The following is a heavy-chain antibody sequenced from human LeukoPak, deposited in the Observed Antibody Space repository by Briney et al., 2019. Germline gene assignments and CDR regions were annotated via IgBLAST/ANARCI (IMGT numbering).Heavy chain of an antibody. D-gene: IGHD3-10*01. V-gene: IGHV4-38-2*01. J-gene: IGHJ4*02. Sequence: SETLSLTCAVSGYSISSGYYWGWIRKPPGKGLEWNGSIHHSGRTYSNPSLKSRVTISVDTSENQFSLKLSSVTAADTAVYYCARLVYNGSGIYHYFDYWGQGTLVTVSS. CDR2: IHHSGRT. CDR3: ARLVYNGSGIYHYFDY. CDR1: GYSISSGYY.